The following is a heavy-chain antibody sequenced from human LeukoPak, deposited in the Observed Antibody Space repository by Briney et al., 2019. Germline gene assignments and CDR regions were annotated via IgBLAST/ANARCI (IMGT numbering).Heavy chain of an antibody. V-gene: IGHV1-8*01. D-gene: IGHD5-18*01. CDR2: MNPNSGNT. CDR1: GYTFTSYD. J-gene: IGHJ3*02. CDR3: ARGGYSYGWNDAFDI. Sequence: GASVKVSCKASGYTFTSYDINWVRQATGQGLEWMGWMNPNSGNTGYAQKFQGRVTMTRNTSISTAYMELSSLRSEDTAVYYRARGGYSYGWNDAFDIWSQGTMVTVSS.